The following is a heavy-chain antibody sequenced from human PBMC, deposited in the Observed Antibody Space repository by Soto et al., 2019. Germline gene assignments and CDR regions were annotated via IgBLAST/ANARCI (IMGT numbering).Heavy chain of an antibody. Sequence: QVQLVQSGAEVKQPGSSVKVSCKTSGGTFSTYAIYWVRQAPGQGLEWMGAIIPLFGTADYAQKFQGRVTITADESTSTAYMGLSSLRSEDTAVYYCARPKGSYSSGYYYFDYWGQGTLVTVSS. CDR3: ARPKGSYSSGYYYFDY. CDR2: IIPLFGTA. V-gene: IGHV1-69*01. D-gene: IGHD6-19*01. J-gene: IGHJ4*02. CDR1: GGTFSTYA.